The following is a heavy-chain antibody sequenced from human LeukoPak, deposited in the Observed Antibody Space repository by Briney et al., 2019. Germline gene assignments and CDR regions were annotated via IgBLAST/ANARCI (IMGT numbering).Heavy chain of an antibody. D-gene: IGHD2-2*01. CDR1: GFTFSSYA. V-gene: IGHV3-30-3*01. Sequence: PGRSLRLSCAASGFTFSSYAMHWVRQAPGKGLEWVAVISYDGSNKYYADSVKGRFTISRDNSKSTLYLQMNSLRAEDTAVYYCARASPGVVVPAASRVGAFDIWGQGTMVTVSS. CDR2: ISYDGSNK. J-gene: IGHJ3*02. CDR3: ARASPGVVVPAASRVGAFDI.